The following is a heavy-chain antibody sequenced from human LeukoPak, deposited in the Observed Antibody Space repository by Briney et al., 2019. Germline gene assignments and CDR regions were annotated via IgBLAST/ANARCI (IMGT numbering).Heavy chain of an antibody. CDR2: ISGSGGST. D-gene: IGHD5-18*01. CDR3: AKGGGYSYGYWYYFDY. V-gene: IGHV3-23*01. CDR1: GFTFSSYA. Sequence: GGSLRLSCAASGFTFSSYAMSWVRQAPGKGLEWVSAISGSGGSTYYADSVKGRFTISRDNSKNTLYLEMKRRRDEDTAVYYCAKGGGYSYGYWYYFDYWGQGTLVTVSS. J-gene: IGHJ4*02.